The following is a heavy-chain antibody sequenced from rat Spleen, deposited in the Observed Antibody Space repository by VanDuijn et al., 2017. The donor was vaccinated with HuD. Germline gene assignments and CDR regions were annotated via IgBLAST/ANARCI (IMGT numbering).Heavy chain of an antibody. J-gene: IGHJ2*01. CDR3: TREDYSAPFDY. D-gene: IGHD1-1*01. V-gene: IGHV5-29*01. CDR1: GFTFDDYG. Sequence: EVKLVESGGGLVQPGRSLKLSCATSGFTFDDYGMAWVRQTPKNGLEWVASINWSGSSTYYPDNMKGRFTISRDNAKSTLYLQMDSLRSEDTATYYCTREDYSAPFDYWGQGVMVTVSS. CDR2: INWSGSST.